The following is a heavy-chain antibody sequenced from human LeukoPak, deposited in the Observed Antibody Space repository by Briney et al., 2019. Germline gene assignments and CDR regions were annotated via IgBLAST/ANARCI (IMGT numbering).Heavy chain of an antibody. V-gene: IGHV3-23*01. Sequence: GGSLRLSCAASGFTFSSYAMSWVRQAPGKGLEWVSAISGSGGSTYYADSVQGRFTISRDNSKNTLYLQMNSLRAEDTAVYFCARGGVDYYGSGTYYLMYYFDYWGQGALVTVSS. D-gene: IGHD3-10*01. CDR3: ARGGVDYYGSGTYYLMYYFDY. CDR1: GFTFSSYA. J-gene: IGHJ4*02. CDR2: ISGSGGST.